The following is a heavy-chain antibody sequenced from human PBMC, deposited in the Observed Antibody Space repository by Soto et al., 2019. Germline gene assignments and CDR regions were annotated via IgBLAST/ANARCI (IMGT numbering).Heavy chain of an antibody. CDR2: INHSGNT. CDR1: GGSLSGYY. Sequence: SETLSLTCAVYGGSLSGYYWSWIRQPPGKGLEWIGEINHSGNTNYNPSLKSRVTISVDKSKNQFSLKLSSVTAADTAVYYCASQGLPYFDWSPTPLYYMDVWGKGTTVTVSS. V-gene: IGHV4-34*01. CDR3: ASQGLPYFDWSPTPLYYMDV. D-gene: IGHD3-9*01. J-gene: IGHJ6*03.